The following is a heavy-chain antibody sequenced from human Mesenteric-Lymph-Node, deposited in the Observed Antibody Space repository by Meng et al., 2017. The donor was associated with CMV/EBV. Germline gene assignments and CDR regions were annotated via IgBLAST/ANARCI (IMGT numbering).Heavy chain of an antibody. V-gene: IGHV3-53*01. J-gene: IGHJ4*02. Sequence: GGSLRLSCAASGFTFSSYWMSWVRQAPGKGLEWVSVIFTGGTTNYADSVRGRFTISRNNSKNTLFLQMTGLRAEDTAVYYCVREELGILDYWGQGILVTVSS. CDR3: VREELGILDY. CDR2: IFTGGTT. D-gene: IGHD7-27*01. CDR1: GFTFSSYW.